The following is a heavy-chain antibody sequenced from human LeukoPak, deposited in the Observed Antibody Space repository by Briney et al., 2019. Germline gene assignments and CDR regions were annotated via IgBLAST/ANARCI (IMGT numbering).Heavy chain of an antibody. CDR3: ATELIAAAGQDY. CDR2: SNAGNGNT. V-gene: IGHV1-3*02. D-gene: IGHD6-13*01. Sequence: GASVKVSCKASGYTFTSYAMHWVRQAPGQRLEWMGWSNAGNGNTEYSQEFQGRVTITADTSTDTAYMELSSLRSEDTAVYYCATELIAAAGQDYWGQGTLVTVSS. J-gene: IGHJ4*02. CDR1: GYTFTSYA.